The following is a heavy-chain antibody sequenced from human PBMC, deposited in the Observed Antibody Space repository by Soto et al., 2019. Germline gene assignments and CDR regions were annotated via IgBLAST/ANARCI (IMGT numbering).Heavy chain of an antibody. CDR2: INPDNGGT. Sequence: QVQLVQSGAEVKKPGASVKVSCKASGYTFTGHYMYLVRQAPGQGLEWMGWINPDNGGTSYAQKFQGRVTMTTDTSINTAYMELSRLRSDDTAVYYCAREVGKVGYSSSSCDYWGQGSLVTVST. CDR3: AREVGKVGYSSSSCDY. J-gene: IGHJ4*02. V-gene: IGHV1-2*02. CDR1: GYTFTGHY. D-gene: IGHD6-6*01.